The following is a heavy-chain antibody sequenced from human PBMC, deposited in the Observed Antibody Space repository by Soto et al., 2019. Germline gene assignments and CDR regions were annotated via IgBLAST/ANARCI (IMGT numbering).Heavy chain of an antibody. CDR1: GASVSGGTYY. D-gene: IGHD3-22*01. CDR3: ARRAHGYPTNWFDP. Sequence: QLQLQESGPGLVKPSETLYLACSVSGASVSGGTYYWGWIRQPPGKGLEWVGDVHYSGITHYNPSLMSRATISVDTSHNQFSLKLSSVTAADTAVYYCARRAHGYPTNWFDPWGQGTLVIVSS. V-gene: IGHV4-39*01. J-gene: IGHJ5*02. CDR2: VHYSGIT.